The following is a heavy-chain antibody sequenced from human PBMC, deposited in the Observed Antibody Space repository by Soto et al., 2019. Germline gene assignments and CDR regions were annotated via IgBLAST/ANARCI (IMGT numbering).Heavy chain of an antibody. CDR1: GGSISSGGYS. J-gene: IGHJ4*02. CDR2: IYHSGST. Sequence: QLQLQESGSGLVKPSQTLSLTCAVSGGSISSGGYSWSWIRQPPGKGLEWIGYIYHSGSTYYNPSLTSXXTXAXXRSKHQFSLKLSSVTAADTAVYYCARGDVAAALDYWGQGTLVTVSS. V-gene: IGHV4-30-2*01. CDR3: ARGDVAAALDY. D-gene: IGHD6-13*01.